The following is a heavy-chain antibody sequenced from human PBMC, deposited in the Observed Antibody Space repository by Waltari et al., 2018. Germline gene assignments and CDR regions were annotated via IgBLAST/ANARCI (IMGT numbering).Heavy chain of an antibody. J-gene: IGHJ4*02. CDR2: IKPSAGST. CDR1: GYTFTSYF. D-gene: IGHD3-22*01. V-gene: IGHV1-46*01. Sequence: VQLVQSGAEVQKPGASVQVSCKASGYTFTSYFMHWVRQAPGQGLEWVGVIKPSAGSTRYSEKFQGRVTITGDPSTSTVYMELSSLKSEDTAVFYCARVMPLSDAAYCDEVLNWGQGTLVTVSS. CDR3: ARVMPLSDAAYCDEVLN.